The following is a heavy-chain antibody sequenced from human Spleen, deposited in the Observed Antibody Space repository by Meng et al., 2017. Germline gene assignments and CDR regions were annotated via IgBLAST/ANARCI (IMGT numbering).Heavy chain of an antibody. J-gene: IGHJ6*02. CDR3: AKDLVGMVRGVITGNTHYYYYGMDV. V-gene: IGHV3-11*05. Sequence: GESLKISCAASGFTFSDYYVSWVRQAPGKGLEWVSTISSTSSHTYYTDSVKGRFSISRDNAKNSVYLQMNRLRVEDTDVYYCAKDLVGMVRGVITGNTHYYYYGMDVWGQGTTVTVSS. CDR1: GFTFSDYY. D-gene: IGHD3-10*01. CDR2: ISSTSSHT.